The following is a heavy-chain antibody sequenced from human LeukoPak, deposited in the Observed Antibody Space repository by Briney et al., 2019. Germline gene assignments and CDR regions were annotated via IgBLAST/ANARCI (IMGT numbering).Heavy chain of an antibody. CDR2: ISNSGDAT. CDR1: GFTFSNYA. CDR3: ARGVQLTGDDY. Sequence: GGSLRLSCAASGFTFSNYAMSWVRQAPGKGLEWVSTISNSGDATYYADSVKGRFTISRDNSKNTVYLQMNSLRAEDTALYYCARGVQLTGDDYWGQGTLVTVSS. D-gene: IGHD3-16*01. J-gene: IGHJ4*02. V-gene: IGHV3-23*01.